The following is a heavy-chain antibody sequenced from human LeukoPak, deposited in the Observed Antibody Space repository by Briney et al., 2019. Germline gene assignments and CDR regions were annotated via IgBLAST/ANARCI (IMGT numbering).Heavy chain of an antibody. CDR3: AADKYCSSTSCHPYFDY. CDR1: GFTFTSSA. V-gene: IGHV1-58*02. J-gene: IGHJ4*02. CDR2: IVVGSGNT. Sequence: SVKVSCKASGFTFTSSAMQWVRQARGQRLEWIGWIVVGSGNTNYPQKFQERVTITRDMSTSTAYMELSSLRSEDTAVYYCAADKYCSSTSCHPYFDYWGQGTLVTVSS. D-gene: IGHD2-2*01.